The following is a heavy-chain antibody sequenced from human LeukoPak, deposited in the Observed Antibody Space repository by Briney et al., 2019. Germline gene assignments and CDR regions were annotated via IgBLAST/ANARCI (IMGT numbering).Heavy chain of an antibody. D-gene: IGHD3-9*01. CDR1: GGSISGYY. V-gene: IGHV4-4*07. Sequence: SETLSLTCTVSGGSISGYYWSWIRQPAGKGLEWIGRIYTSGSTNYNPSLKSRVTMSVDTSKNQFSLKLSSVTAADTAVYYCARSILRYFDWLRPNWFDPWGQGTLVTVSS. J-gene: IGHJ5*02. CDR2: IYTSGST. CDR3: ARSILRYFDWLRPNWFDP.